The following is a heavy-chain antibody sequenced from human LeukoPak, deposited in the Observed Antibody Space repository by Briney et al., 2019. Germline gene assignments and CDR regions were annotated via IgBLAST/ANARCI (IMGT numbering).Heavy chain of an antibody. J-gene: IGHJ4*02. CDR3: ARPPLRYFDWLIDY. D-gene: IGHD3-9*01. V-gene: IGHV3-7*01. CDR2: INEDGSEQ. CDR1: GFTFSLYS. Sequence: GGSLRLSCAASGFTFSLYSMTWVRQAAGKGLEWVANINEDGSEQYYVDSVKGRFTISRDNAKNLLYLQMSSLRAEDTAVYYCARPPLRYFDWLIDYWGQGTLVTVSS.